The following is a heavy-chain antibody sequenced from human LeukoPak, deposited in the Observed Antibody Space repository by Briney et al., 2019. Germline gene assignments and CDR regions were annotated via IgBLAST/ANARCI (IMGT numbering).Heavy chain of an antibody. V-gene: IGHV4-59*01. Sequence: SETLSLTCTVSGGSISSYYWNWMRQPPGKGLEWIAYIYYSGSTNYNPSLKSRVTISVDTSKNQFSLKLSSVTAADTAVYYCARDQGYSSSWYYLRDYYYMDVWGKGTTVTVSS. J-gene: IGHJ6*03. CDR1: GGSISSYY. CDR3: ARDQGYSSSWYYLRDYYYMDV. D-gene: IGHD6-13*01. CDR2: IYYSGST.